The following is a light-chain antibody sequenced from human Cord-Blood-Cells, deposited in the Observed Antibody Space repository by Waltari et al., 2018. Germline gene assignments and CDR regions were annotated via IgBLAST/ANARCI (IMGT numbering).Light chain of an antibody. CDR2: GAS. V-gene: IGKV3-20*01. Sequence: EIVLTQSPGTLSFPPGERATLACRASQSVSSSYLAWYQQKPGQAPRLLIYGASSRATGIPDRFSGSGSGTDFTLTISRLEPEDFAVYYCQQYGSSPPTFGQGTKVEIK. CDR1: QSVSSSY. CDR3: QQYGSSPPT. J-gene: IGKJ1*01.